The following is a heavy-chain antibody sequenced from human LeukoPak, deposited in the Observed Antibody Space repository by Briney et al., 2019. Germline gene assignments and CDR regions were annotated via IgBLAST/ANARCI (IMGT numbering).Heavy chain of an antibody. Sequence: PGGSLRLSCAASGFTFSNYDMHWVRQATGKGPEWVSGIGTAGDTYYPGSVKGRFTISRENAKNSLYLQMNSLRAGDTAVYYCARDRGRYHMDVWGKGTTVTISS. V-gene: IGHV3-13*01. J-gene: IGHJ6*03. D-gene: IGHD3-16*02. CDR2: IGTAGDT. CDR3: ARDRGRYHMDV. CDR1: GFTFSNYD.